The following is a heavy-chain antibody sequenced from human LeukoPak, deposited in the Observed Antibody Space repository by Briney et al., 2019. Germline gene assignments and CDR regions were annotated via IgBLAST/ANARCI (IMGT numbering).Heavy chain of an antibody. CDR2: IRYDGSNK. V-gene: IGHV3-30*02. Sequence: HPGGSLRLSCAASGFTFSSYGMHWVRQAPGKGLEWVAFIRYDGSNKYYADSVKGRFTISRDNSKNTLYLQMNSLRAEDTAVYYCAKVRYCSGGSCYRLYDYWGQGTLVTVSS. J-gene: IGHJ4*02. CDR3: AKVRYCSGGSCYRLYDY. D-gene: IGHD2-15*01. CDR1: GFTFSSYG.